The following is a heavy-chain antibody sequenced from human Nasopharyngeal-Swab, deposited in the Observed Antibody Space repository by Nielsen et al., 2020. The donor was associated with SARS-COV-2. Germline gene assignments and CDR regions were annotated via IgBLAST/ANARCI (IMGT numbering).Heavy chain of an antibody. CDR2: IYYSGST. CDR1: GGSISSSSYY. D-gene: IGHD3-10*01. Sequence: SETLSLTCTVSGGSISSSSYYWGRIRQPPGKGLEWTGSIYYSGSTYYNPSLKSRVTISVDTSKNQFSLKLSSVTAADTAVYYCARHPHMVRGVSGWFDPWGQGTLVTVSS. J-gene: IGHJ5*02. CDR3: ARHPHMVRGVSGWFDP. V-gene: IGHV4-39*01.